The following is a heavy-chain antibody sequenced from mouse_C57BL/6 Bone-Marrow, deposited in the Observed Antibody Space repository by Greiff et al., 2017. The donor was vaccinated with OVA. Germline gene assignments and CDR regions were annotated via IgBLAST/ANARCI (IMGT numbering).Heavy chain of an antibody. CDR3: ARGGRWLPHGYFDV. J-gene: IGHJ1*03. V-gene: IGHV1-50*01. D-gene: IGHD2-3*01. Sequence: QVQLKQPGAELVKPGASVKLSCKASGYTFTSYWMQWVKQRPGQGLEWIGEIDPSDSYTNYNQKFKGKATLTVDTSSSTAYMQLSSLTSEDSAVYYCARGGRWLPHGYFDVWGTGTTVTVSS. CDR2: IDPSDSYT. CDR1: GYTFTSYW.